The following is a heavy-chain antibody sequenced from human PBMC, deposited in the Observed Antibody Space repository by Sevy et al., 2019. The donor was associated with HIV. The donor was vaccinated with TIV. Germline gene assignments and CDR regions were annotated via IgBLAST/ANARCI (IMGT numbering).Heavy chain of an antibody. CDR3: ARWYATDWQRRHFDN. V-gene: IGHV3-7*01. D-gene: IGHD2-2*01. CDR2: IKQDGSDK. CDR1: GFTFSTYW. Sequence: GGSLRLSCAASGFTFSTYWMTWVRQAPGTRLEWVAYIKQDGSDKNYVDSVRGRFTIARDNATNALSLQMNSLRAEDTAIYFCARWYATDWQRRHFDNWGQGTLVTVSS. J-gene: IGHJ4*02.